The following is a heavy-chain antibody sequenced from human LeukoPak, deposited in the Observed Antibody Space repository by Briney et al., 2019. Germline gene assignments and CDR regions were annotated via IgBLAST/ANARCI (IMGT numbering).Heavy chain of an antibody. J-gene: IGHJ6*02. CDR3: ARSSTSRFHYYYYGMDV. Sequence: ASVKVSCKASGYTFTGYYMHWVRQAPGQGLEWMGWINPNSGGTNYAQKFQGRATMTRDTSISTAYMELSRLRSDDTAVYYCARSSTSRFHYYYYGMDVWSQGTTVTVSS. CDR1: GYTFTGYY. CDR2: INPNSGGT. V-gene: IGHV1-2*02. D-gene: IGHD2-2*01.